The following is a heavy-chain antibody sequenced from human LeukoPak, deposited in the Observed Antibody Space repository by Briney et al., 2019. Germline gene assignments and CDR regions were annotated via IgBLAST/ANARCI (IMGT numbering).Heavy chain of an antibody. CDR3: ATSIAAAGTRRGAFDY. D-gene: IGHD6-13*01. Sequence: SETLSLTCTVSGGSTSSDYWSWIRQSPGKGLEWVGYVYNSGDTGKNPSLKSRVTISVDTSKNQFSLKLSSVTAADTAVYYCATSIAAAGTRRGAFDYWGQGTLVTVSS. CDR1: GGSTSSDY. CDR2: VYNSGDT. J-gene: IGHJ4*02. V-gene: IGHV4-59*12.